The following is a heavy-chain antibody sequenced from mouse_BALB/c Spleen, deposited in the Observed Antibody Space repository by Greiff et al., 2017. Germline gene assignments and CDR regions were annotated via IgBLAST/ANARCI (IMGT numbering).Heavy chain of an antibody. CDR3: ARVRDYRYDEDYAMDY. CDR1: GFTFSDYY. J-gene: IGHJ4*01. Sequence: EVMLVESGGGLVKPGGSLKLSCAASGFTFSDYYMYGVRQTPEKRLEWVATISDGGSYTYYPDSVKGRFTISRDNAKNNLYLQMSSLKSEDTAMYYCARVRDYRYDEDYAMDYWGQGTSVTVSS. D-gene: IGHD2-14*01. V-gene: IGHV5-4*02. CDR2: ISDGGSYT.